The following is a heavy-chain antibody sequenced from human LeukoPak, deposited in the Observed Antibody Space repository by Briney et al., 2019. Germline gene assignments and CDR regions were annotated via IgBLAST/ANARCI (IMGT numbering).Heavy chain of an antibody. CDR1: GYTFTGYY. J-gene: IGHJ4*02. CDR3: ARDLGYYDRREPA. CDR2: INPNSGGT. D-gene: IGHD3-22*01. Sequence: GASVTVPCKASGYTFTGYYMHWVRQAPGQGLEWMGWINPNSGGTNYAQKFQDRVTMTRDTSISTAYMELSRLRSDDTAVYYCARDLGYYDRREPAWGQGTLVTVSS. V-gene: IGHV1-2*02.